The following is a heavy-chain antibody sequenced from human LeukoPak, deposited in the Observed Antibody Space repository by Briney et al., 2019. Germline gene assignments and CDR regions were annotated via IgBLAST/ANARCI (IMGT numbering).Heavy chain of an antibody. Sequence: GGSLRLSCAASGFTFSSYAMHWVRQAPGKGLEWVAVISYDGSNKYYADSVKGRFTISRDNSKNTLYLQMNSLRAEDTAVYYCARDRAARSNYDILTGNLDYWGQGTLVTVSS. J-gene: IGHJ4*02. CDR2: ISYDGSNK. CDR1: GFTFSSYA. D-gene: IGHD3-9*01. V-gene: IGHV3-30-3*01. CDR3: ARDRAARSNYDILTGNLDY.